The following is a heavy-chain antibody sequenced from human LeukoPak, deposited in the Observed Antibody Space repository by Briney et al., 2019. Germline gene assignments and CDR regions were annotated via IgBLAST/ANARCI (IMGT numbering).Heavy chain of an antibody. V-gene: IGHV3-30*04. CDR3: VKDQHDYVN. Sequence: QTGGSLRLSCAASGFTFSSYAMHWVRQAPGKGLEWVAVISYDGSNKYYADSVKGRFTISRDNTKNTLYLQMNSLRAEDTAVYYCVKDQHDYVNWGQGTLVTVSS. CDR2: ISYDGSNK. J-gene: IGHJ4*02. CDR1: GFTFSSYA. D-gene: IGHD3-16*01.